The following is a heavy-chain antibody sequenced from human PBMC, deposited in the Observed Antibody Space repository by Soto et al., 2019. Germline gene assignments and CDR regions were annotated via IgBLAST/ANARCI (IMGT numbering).Heavy chain of an antibody. CDR2: ISSSSSYT. CDR3: ARDGYNYRYYYGMDV. J-gene: IGHJ6*02. V-gene: IGHV3-11*05. CDR1: GFTFSDYY. Sequence: QVQLVEAGGGLVKPGGSLRLSCAASGFTFSDYYMSWIRQAPGKGLEWVSYISSSSSYTNYADSVKGRFTISRDNAKNSLYLQMNSLRAEDTAAYYCARDGYNYRYYYGMDVWGQGTTVTVSS. D-gene: IGHD5-12*01.